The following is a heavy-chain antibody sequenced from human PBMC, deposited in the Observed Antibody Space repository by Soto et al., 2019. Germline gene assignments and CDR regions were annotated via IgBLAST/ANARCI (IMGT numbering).Heavy chain of an antibody. Sequence: GGSLRLSCAASGFTFSSYAMSWVRQAPGKGLEWVSAISGSGGSTYYADSVKGRFTISRDNSKNTLYLQMNSLRAEDTAVYYCAKDLLRYFDWLLWHDAFDIWGEGTMVTVSS. V-gene: IGHV3-23*01. CDR2: ISGSGGST. J-gene: IGHJ3*02. CDR3: AKDLLRYFDWLLWHDAFDI. CDR1: GFTFSSYA. D-gene: IGHD3-9*01.